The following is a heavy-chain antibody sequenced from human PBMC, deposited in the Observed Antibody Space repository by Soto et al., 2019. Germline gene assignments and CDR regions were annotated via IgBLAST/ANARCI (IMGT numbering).Heavy chain of an antibody. J-gene: IGHJ6*02. CDR3: ARDHVGRGWFVAVYHFFRMDV. CDR1: GFIFSDYT. Sequence: GGSLRLSCAASGFIFSDYTMTWVRQAPGRGLEFVSHISSSGDAIFYAESVKGRFTVSRDNAKNSLYLQMNSLRDDDTAVYFCARDHVGRGWFVAVYHFFRMDVWGRGT. CDR2: ISSSGDAI. D-gene: IGHD6-19*01. V-gene: IGHV3-48*02.